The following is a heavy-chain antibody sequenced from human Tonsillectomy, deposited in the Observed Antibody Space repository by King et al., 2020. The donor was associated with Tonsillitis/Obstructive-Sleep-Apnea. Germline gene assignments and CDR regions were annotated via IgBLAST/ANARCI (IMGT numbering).Heavy chain of an antibody. D-gene: IGHD2-15*01. CDR2: IYWDDDD. CDR1: GFSLSTGGVG. J-gene: IGHJ3*02. V-gene: IGHV2-5*02. CDR3: AHSAATPPYDTFDI. Sequence: HITLKESGPTLLKPTQTLTLTCTFSGFSLSTGGVGVGWIRQPPGKALEWLALIYWDDDDRYSPSLKSRLTITKDTSKNHVFLSMTNMDPVDTATYYCAHSAATPPYDTFDIWGQGTMVTVSS.